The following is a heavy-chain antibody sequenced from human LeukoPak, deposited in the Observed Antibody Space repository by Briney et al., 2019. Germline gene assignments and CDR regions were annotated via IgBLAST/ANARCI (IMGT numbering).Heavy chain of an antibody. CDR2: IYTSGST. D-gene: IGHD3-22*01. CDR3: ARGWYDSSGYYYKPFGY. V-gene: IGHV4-61*02. Sequence: SETLPLTCTVSGGSISSGSYYWSWIRQPAGKGLEWIGRIYTSGSTNYNPSLKSRVIISVDTSKNQFSLKLTSVTAADTAVYYCARGWYDSSGYYYKPFGYWAQGTRVTVSP. CDR1: GGSISSGSYY. J-gene: IGHJ4*02.